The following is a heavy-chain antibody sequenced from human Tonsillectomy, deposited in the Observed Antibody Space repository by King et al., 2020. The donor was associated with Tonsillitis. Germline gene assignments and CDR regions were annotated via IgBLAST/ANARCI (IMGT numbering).Heavy chain of an antibody. Sequence: VQLVESGGGLVQPGGSLRLSCAASGITFSSYAMSWVRQAPGKGLEWVSAVSGSGGSTSFADSVQGRFTIPRDNSKNKMYLQMNRMRAEDTAVYYCAKNKVGNRGWLPPQDFDIWGKGTMVTVSS. V-gene: IGHV3-23*04. D-gene: IGHD6-19*01. CDR2: VSGSGGST. J-gene: IGHJ3*02. CDR3: AKNKVGNRGWLPPQDFDI. CDR1: GITFSSYA.